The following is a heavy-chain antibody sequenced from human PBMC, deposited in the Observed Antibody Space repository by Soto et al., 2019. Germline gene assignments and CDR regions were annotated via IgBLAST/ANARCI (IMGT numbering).Heavy chain of an antibody. J-gene: IGHJ3*01. V-gene: IGHV3-53*01. CDR3: AAWHEREHAFDV. D-gene: IGHD1-1*01. Sequence: DVQLVESGGGLIQPGESLRLSCAAFGLTISGKKYVAWVRHAPGKGLEWVSALYDGDGSFYADSVTGRFTTSSDSSKTTVYLQMNDLRPDDTAVYYCAAWHEREHAFDVWGQGTTVTISS. CDR2: LYDGDGS. CDR1: GLTISGKKY.